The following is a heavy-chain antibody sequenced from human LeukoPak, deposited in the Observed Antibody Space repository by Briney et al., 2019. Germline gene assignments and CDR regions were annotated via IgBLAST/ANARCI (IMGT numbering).Heavy chain of an antibody. CDR2: IYPADSDT. J-gene: IGHJ4*02. CDR1: GYSFTSYW. V-gene: IGHV5-51*01. D-gene: IGHD3-10*01. Sequence: GESLKISCKGSGYSFTSYWIGWVRQMPGKGLEWMGIIYPADSDTRYSPSFQGQVTISADKSVTTAYLQWSSLKASDTAMYYCARHYWNYGSGSYYFDYWAREPWSPSPQ. CDR3: ARHYWNYGSGSYYFDY.